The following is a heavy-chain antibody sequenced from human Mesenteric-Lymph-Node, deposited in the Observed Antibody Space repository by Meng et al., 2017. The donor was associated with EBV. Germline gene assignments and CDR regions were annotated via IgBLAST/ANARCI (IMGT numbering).Heavy chain of an antibody. CDR3: TSGSGTYSPFAF. CDR2: TIPVLGTT. CDR1: GGIFSSYA. J-gene: IGHJ4*02. D-gene: IGHD2-21*01. Sequence: GQLVQSGAGVKQPGSSVKVSCKASGGIFSSYAISWVRQAPGQGLEWMGGTIPVLGTTTYAQSFQGRVAITAADESTTTVYMEVRSLKPEDTAIYFCTSGSGTYSPFAFWGQGTLVTVSS. V-gene: IGHV1-69*01.